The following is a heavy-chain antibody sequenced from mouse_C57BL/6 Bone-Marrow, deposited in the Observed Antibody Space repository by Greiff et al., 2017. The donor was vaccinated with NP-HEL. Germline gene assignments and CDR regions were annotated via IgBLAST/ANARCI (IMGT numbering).Heavy chain of an antibody. CDR1: GFTFSSYA. D-gene: IGHD2-4*01. CDR3: ARDGLRRAFYFDY. V-gene: IGHV5-4*01. Sequence: VQLKESGGGLVKPGGSLKLSCAASGFTFSSYAMSWVRQTPEKRLEWVATISDGGSYTYYPDNVKGRFTISRDNAKNNLYLQRSHLKSEDTAMYYCARDGLRRAFYFDYWGQGTTLTVSS. J-gene: IGHJ2*01. CDR2: ISDGGSYT.